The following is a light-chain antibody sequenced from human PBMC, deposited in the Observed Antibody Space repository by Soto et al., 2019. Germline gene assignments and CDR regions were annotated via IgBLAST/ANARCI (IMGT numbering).Light chain of an antibody. CDR2: AAS. V-gene: IGKV1-16*01. Sequence: DIQMTQSPSSLSAFVGDRVTITCRASQGISTYLAWFQQKPGKGPKSLIYAASSLHSGVPSRFSGSGSGTDFTLTISSLQPEDSATYYCQQYYGYPLTFGGGITVEIK. J-gene: IGKJ4*01. CDR1: QGISTY. CDR3: QQYYGYPLT.